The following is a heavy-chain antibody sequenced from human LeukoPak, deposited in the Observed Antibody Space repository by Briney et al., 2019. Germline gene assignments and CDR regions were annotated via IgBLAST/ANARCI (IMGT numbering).Heavy chain of an antibody. Sequence: SETLSLTCAVYGGSFSDYYWSWIRQPPGKGLEWIGEINHRRSTNYNPSLKSRVTISVDTSKNQFSLRLSSVTAADTAVYYCARSAIDVYYYDSRADKDAFDMWGQGTMVTVSS. CDR1: GGSFSDYY. CDR2: INHRRST. J-gene: IGHJ3*02. V-gene: IGHV4-34*01. CDR3: ARSAIDVYYYDSRADKDAFDM. D-gene: IGHD3-22*01.